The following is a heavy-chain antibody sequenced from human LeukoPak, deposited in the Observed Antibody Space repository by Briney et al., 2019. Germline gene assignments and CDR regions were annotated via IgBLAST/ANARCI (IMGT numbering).Heavy chain of an antibody. D-gene: IGHD3-16*01. CDR2: IYTSGST. CDR3: ARDRLGNTIDY. Sequence: SGTLSLTFTGSGGSISSYHWRWIRQPAGEGLEGIGRIYTSGSTNYNPSLKSRVTMSVDRAKSQFSLTLSSVTAADTAVYYCARDRLGNTIDYWGQGTLVTVSS. CDR1: GGSISSYH. V-gene: IGHV4-4*07. J-gene: IGHJ4*02.